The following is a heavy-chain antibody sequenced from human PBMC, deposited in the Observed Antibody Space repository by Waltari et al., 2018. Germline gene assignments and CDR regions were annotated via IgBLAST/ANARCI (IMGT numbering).Heavy chain of an antibody. J-gene: IGHJ4*02. CDR3: TRHDSGGWYYFDY. CDR1: GFIFSDSA. D-gene: IGHD3-22*01. CDR2: IRSKGNNYAI. Sequence: EVQLVESGGGLVQPGGSMKLSCAASGFIFSDSAMHWVRQAPGKGLEWVGRIRSKGNNYAISYAASVKGRFTISRDDSKNTAYLQMRSLKTEDTAVYYCTRHDSGGWYYFDYWGQGTLVTASS. V-gene: IGHV3-73*01.